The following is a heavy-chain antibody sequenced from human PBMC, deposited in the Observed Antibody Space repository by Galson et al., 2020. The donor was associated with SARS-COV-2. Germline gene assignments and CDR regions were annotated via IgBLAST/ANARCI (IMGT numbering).Heavy chain of an antibody. D-gene: IGHD3-22*01. V-gene: IGHV1-69*13. CDR2: IIPIFGTA. J-gene: IGHJ2*01. CDR3: ARGGWLLPYWYFDL. CDR1: GGTFSSYA. Sequence: SVKVSCKASGGTFSSYAISWVRPAPGQGLEWMGGIIPIFGTANHAQKFQGRVTITADESTSTAYMELSSLRSEDTAVYYCARGGWLLPYWYFDLWGRGTLVTVSS.